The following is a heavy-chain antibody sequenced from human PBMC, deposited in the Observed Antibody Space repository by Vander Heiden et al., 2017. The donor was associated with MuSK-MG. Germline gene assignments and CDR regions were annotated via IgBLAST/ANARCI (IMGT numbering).Heavy chain of an antibody. D-gene: IGHD7-27*01. V-gene: IGHV3-23*01. J-gene: IGHJ2*01. CDR1: GFTFSSYA. CDR3: AKDQVRGPVGTLGDWYFDL. Sequence: EVQLLESGGGLVQPGGSLRLSCAASGFTFSSYAMSWVRQAPGKGLEWVSAISGSGGSTYYADSVKGRFTISRDNSKNTLYLQMNSLRAEDTAVYYCAKDQVRGPVGTLGDWYFDLWGRGTLVTVSS. CDR2: ISGSGGST.